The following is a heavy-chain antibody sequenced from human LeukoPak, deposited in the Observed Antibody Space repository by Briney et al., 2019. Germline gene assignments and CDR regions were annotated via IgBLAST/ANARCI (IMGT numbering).Heavy chain of an antibody. Sequence: ASVKVSCKASGYTFTSYYMHWVRQAPGQGLEWMGIINPSGGSTNYAQKFQGRVTMTRDTSTSTVYMELSSLRSEDTAVYYCARDYQGGYGDKTVDYWGQGTLVTVSS. CDR1: GYTFTSYY. CDR2: INPSGGST. D-gene: IGHD5-18*01. CDR3: ARDYQGGYGDKTVDY. J-gene: IGHJ4*02. V-gene: IGHV1-46*01.